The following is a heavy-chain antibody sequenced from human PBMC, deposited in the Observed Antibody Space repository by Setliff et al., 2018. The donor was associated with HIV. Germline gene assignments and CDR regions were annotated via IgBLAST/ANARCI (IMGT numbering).Heavy chain of an antibody. Sequence: SVKVSCKASGGTFTRNCISWVRQAPGQGLEWMGGIVTLNGHTRTAPEFQGRVTLTADESTTTAYMELSSLRSEDTAVYYCARIPNHSSGFDYWGQGTPVTVSS. D-gene: IGHD3-22*01. CDR2: IVTLNGHT. J-gene: IGHJ4*02. V-gene: IGHV1-69*13. CDR3: ARIPNHSSGFDY. CDR1: GGTFTRNC.